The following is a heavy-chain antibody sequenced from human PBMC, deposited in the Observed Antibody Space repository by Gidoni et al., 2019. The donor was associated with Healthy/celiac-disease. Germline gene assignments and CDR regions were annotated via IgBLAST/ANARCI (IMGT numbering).Heavy chain of an antibody. J-gene: IGHJ4*02. Sequence: EVQLVESGGGLVKPGGSLRLSCAASGFTFSNAWMSWVRQAPGKGLGWVGRIKSKTDGGTTDYAAPVKGRFTISRDDSKNTLYLQMNSLKTEDTAVYYCTTGYSSSWFNFDYWGQGTLVTVSS. CDR3: TTGYSSSWFNFDY. V-gene: IGHV3-15*01. CDR2: IKSKTDGGTT. D-gene: IGHD6-13*01. CDR1: GFTFSNAW.